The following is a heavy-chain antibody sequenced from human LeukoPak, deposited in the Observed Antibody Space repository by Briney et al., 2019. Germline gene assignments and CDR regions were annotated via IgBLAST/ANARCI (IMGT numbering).Heavy chain of an antibody. Sequence: SETLSLTCTVSGGSISSNYWSWIRQPAGKGLEWIGRIYTSGSTRSTNYNASLKSRVTMSVDTSKNQFSLKLSSVTAADTAVYYCTRGPQDRDGYTIDYWGQGTLVTVSS. CDR3: TRGPQDRDGYTIDY. CDR2: IYTSGSTRST. CDR1: GGSISSNY. D-gene: IGHD5-24*01. J-gene: IGHJ4*02. V-gene: IGHV4-4*07.